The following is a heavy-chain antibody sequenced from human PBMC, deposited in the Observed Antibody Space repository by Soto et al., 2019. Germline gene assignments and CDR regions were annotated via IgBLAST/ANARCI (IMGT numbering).Heavy chain of an antibody. CDR2: ISSSSSYI. CDR3: ARDRITVTTKNPKYNWFDP. CDR1: GFTFSSYS. D-gene: IGHD4-17*01. Sequence: GGSLRLSCAASGFTFSSYSMNWVRQAPGKGPEWVSSISSSSSYIYYADSVKGRFTISRDNAKNSLYLQMNSLRAEDTAVYYCARDRITVTTKNPKYNWFDPWGQGTLVTVSS. J-gene: IGHJ5*02. V-gene: IGHV3-21*01.